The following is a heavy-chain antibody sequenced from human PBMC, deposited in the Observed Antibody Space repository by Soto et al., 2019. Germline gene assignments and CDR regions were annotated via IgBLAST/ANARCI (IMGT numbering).Heavy chain of an antibody. CDR3: ARGRITIFGVVIILGPDYGMDV. CDR2: IGTAGDP. V-gene: IGHV3-13*05. CDR1: GFTFSSYD. J-gene: IGHJ6*02. Sequence: QTGGSLRLSCAASGFTFSSYDMHWVRQATGKGLEWVSAIGTAGDPYYPGSVKGRFTISRENAKNSLYLQMNSLRAGDTAVYYCARGRITIFGVVIILGPDYGMDVWGQGTTVTVSS. D-gene: IGHD3-3*01.